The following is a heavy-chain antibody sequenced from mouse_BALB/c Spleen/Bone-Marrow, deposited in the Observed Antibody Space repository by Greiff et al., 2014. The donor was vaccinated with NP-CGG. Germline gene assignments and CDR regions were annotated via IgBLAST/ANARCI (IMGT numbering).Heavy chain of an antibody. V-gene: IGHV1-82*01. CDR1: GYAFSSSW. CDR2: IYPGDGDT. D-gene: IGHD2-1*01. Sequence: QVQLKQSGPELVKPGASVKISCKASGYAFSSSWMNWVKQRPGQGLEWIGRIYPGDGDTNYNGKFKGKATLTADKSSSTAYMQLSSLTSVDSAVCFCARDGYGKRNYFDYWGQGTTLTVSS. CDR3: ARDGYGKRNYFDY. J-gene: IGHJ2*01.